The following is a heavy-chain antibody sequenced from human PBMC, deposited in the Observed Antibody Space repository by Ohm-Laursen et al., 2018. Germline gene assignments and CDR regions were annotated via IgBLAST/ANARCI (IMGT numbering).Heavy chain of an antibody. CDR3: ARDPVRGLTDY. CDR2: ISWNSGSI. J-gene: IGHJ4*02. D-gene: IGHD3-16*01. Sequence: SLRLSCTASGFTFDDYAMHWVRQAPGKGLEWVSGISWNSGSIGYADSVKGRFTISRDNAKNSLYLQMNSLRAEDTAVYHCARDPVRGLTDYWGQGTLATVSS. V-gene: IGHV3-9*01. CDR1: GFTFDDYA.